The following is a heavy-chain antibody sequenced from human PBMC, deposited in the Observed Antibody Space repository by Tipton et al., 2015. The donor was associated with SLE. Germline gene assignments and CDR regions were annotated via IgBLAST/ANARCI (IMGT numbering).Heavy chain of an antibody. J-gene: IGHJ4*02. V-gene: IGHV3-66*02. CDR2: IYSGGST. CDR1: GFTFSDYY. CDR3: AKDPPRAGAGDLSAY. D-gene: IGHD1-26*01. Sequence: SLRLSCAASGFTFSDYYMSWIRQAPGKGLEWVSVIYSGGSTYYADSVKGRFTISRDNSKNTLYLQMNSLRAEDTAVYYCAKDPPRAGAGDLSAYWGQGTLVTVSS.